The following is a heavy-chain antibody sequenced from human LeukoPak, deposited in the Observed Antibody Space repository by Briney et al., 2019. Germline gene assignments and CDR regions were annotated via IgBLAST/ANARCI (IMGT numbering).Heavy chain of an antibody. Sequence: RASVKVSCKASGYTFTSYGISWVRQAPGQGLEWMGWISAYNGNTNYAQKLQGRVTMTTDTSTSTAYMELRSLRSDDTAVYYCARVTRYYYDSSGYSQRTNDYWGQGTLVTVSS. J-gene: IGHJ4*02. D-gene: IGHD3-22*01. CDR3: ARVTRYYYDSSGYSQRTNDY. CDR1: GYTFTSYG. CDR2: ISAYNGNT. V-gene: IGHV1-18*01.